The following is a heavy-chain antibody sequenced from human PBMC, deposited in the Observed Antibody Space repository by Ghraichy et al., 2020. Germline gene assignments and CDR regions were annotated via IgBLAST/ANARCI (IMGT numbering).Heavy chain of an antibody. CDR2: INPNSGGT. CDR3: ARSTAGYYYDTSGYCFDY. V-gene: IGHV1-2*04. Sequence: VKVSCKASGYTFTGYYMHWVRQAPGQGLEWMGWINPNSGGTKYAKKFQGWVTMTRDTSISSAYMELSRLRSDDTAVYYCARSTAGYYYDTSGYCFDYWGQGTLVTVSS. J-gene: IGHJ4*02. D-gene: IGHD3-22*01. CDR1: GYTFTGYY.